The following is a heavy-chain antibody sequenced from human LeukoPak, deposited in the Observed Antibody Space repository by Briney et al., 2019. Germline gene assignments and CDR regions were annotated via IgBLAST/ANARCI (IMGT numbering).Heavy chain of an antibody. V-gene: IGHV3-53*01. CDR3: ARGGIRAYDFWSGYNY. CDR1: GFTVSSNY. CDR2: IYSGGST. D-gene: IGHD3-3*01. Sequence: GGSLRLSCAASGFTVSSNYMSWVRQAPGKGLGWVSVIYSGGSTYYADSVKGRFTISRDNSKNTLFLQMNSLRAEDTAVYYCARGGIRAYDFWSGYNYWGQGTLVTVSS. J-gene: IGHJ4*02.